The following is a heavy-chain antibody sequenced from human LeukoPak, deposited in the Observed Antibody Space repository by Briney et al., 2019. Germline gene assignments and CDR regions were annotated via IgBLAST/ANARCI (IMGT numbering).Heavy chain of an antibody. CDR1: GFTISTSW. J-gene: IGHJ4*02. CDR2: IKEDGSAK. CDR3: ARDRAYNRFDY. Sequence: GGSLRLSCVDSGFTISTSWMAWIRQAPGKGLEWVANIKEDGSAKNYVGSVRGRFTVARDNAKKSVYLEMNSLRAEDTAVYYCARDRAYNRFDYWGQGTLVTVSS. V-gene: IGHV3-7*01. D-gene: IGHD5-24*01.